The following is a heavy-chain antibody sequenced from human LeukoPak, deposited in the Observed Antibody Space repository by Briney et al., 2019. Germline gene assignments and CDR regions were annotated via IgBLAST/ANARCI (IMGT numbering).Heavy chain of an antibody. V-gene: IGHV1-46*02. Sequence: ASVKVSCKASGYTFNNYYMYWVRQAPGQGLEWMGMINPSGGGTSYAQKFQGRVTMTRDTSTRTVYMEVSSLKPGDTAVYYCARQGAYSSAIGMGYWGQGTLVTVPS. D-gene: IGHD6-19*01. CDR3: ARQGAYSSAIGMGY. CDR2: INPSGGGT. CDR1: GYTFNNYY. J-gene: IGHJ4*02.